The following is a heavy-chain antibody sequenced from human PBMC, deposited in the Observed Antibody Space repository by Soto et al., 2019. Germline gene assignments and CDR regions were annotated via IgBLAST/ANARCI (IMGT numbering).Heavy chain of an antibody. J-gene: IGHJ6*03. D-gene: IGHD3-10*01. CDR2: HGVSGKT. V-gene: IGHV3-23*01. Sequence: QLGGSLRLSCAASGFIFSDYAMSWVRQAPGKGLEWVSTHGVSGKTYYADSLEGRFTSSRDNSKNTLYLQMSSLRAEDAAVYYCGKRVSKPFYYMDVWGKGTTVTVSS. CDR3: GKRVSKPFYYMDV. CDR1: GFIFSDYA.